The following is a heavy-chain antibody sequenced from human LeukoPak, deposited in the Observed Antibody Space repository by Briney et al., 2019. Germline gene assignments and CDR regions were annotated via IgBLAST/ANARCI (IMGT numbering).Heavy chain of an antibody. J-gene: IGHJ4*02. D-gene: IGHD4-17*01. CDR3: AKDLGGYGDPYYFEY. CDR1: GFTFSSYA. V-gene: IGHV3-23*01. CDR2: ISGSGGST. Sequence: GGSLRLSCAASGFTFSSYAMSWVRQAPGKGLEWVSAISGSGGSTYYADSVRGRFTISRDNSKNTLYLQMNSLRAEDTAVYYCAKDLGGYGDPYYFEYWGQGTLVTVSS.